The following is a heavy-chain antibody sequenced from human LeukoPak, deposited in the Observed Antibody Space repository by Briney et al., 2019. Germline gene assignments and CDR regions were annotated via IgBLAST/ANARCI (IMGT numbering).Heavy chain of an antibody. Sequence: PGGSLRQSCSASRFTFSNYAMSSVRWTPGKGVGRVSAKSGSGGSTNYAASVKGRFTSTRDNSKNTRYLQMNSLRAEDTAVYYCATLWMQLWSIKGFLDDWGQGTLVTVSS. V-gene: IGHV3-23*01. CDR1: RFTFSNYA. J-gene: IGHJ4*02. CDR2: KSGSGGST. D-gene: IGHD5-18*01. CDR3: ATLWMQLWSIKGFLDD.